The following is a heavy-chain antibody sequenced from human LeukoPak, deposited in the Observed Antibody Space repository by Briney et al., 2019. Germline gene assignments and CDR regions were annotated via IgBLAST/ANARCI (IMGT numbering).Heavy chain of an antibody. Sequence: GGSLRLSCAASGFTFSSYSMNWVRQAPGKGLEWVSYISISSSTIYYADSVKGRFTISRDNAKNSLYLQMNSLRAEDTAVYYCAREEWLRGIDPWGQGTLVTVSS. J-gene: IGHJ5*02. CDR3: AREEWLRGIDP. CDR1: GFTFSSYS. CDR2: ISISSSTI. V-gene: IGHV3-48*01. D-gene: IGHD5-12*01.